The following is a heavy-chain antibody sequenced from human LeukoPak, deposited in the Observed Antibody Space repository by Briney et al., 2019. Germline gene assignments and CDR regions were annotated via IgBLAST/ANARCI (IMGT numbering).Heavy chain of an antibody. V-gene: IGHV4-59*12. D-gene: IGHD2-15*01. CDR3: ARPNIRYCSGGACSNDGSDY. Sequence: GSLRLSCAASGFTFSRYWMSWVRQAPGKGLEWIGNIYYSGSTYYSPSLKSRVTISVDTSKNQFSLKLSSVTAADTAVYYCARPNIRYCSGGACSNDGSDYWGQGTLVTVSS. J-gene: IGHJ4*02. CDR2: IYYSGST. CDR1: GFTFSRYW.